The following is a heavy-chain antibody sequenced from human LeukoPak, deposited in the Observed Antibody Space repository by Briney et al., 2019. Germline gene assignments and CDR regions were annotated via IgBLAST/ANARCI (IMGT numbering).Heavy chain of an antibody. J-gene: IGHJ3*02. CDR1: GFTFSSYG. CDR2: IRYDGSNK. CDR3: AKPLGYCSSTSCSGAFDI. Sequence: PGGSLRLSCAASGFTFSSYGMHWIRQAPGKGLEWVAFIRYDGSNKYYADSVKGRFTISRDNSKNTLYLQMNSLRAEDTAVYYCAKPLGYCSSTSCSGAFDIWGQGTMVTVSS. D-gene: IGHD2-2*01. V-gene: IGHV3-30*02.